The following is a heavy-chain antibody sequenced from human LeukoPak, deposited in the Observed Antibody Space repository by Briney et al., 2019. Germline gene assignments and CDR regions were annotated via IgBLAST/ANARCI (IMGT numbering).Heavy chain of an antibody. CDR1: GYTFTGYY. D-gene: IGHD3-9*01. Sequence: GASVKVSCKASGYTFTGYYMHWVRQAPGQGLEWMGWINPNSGGTNYAQKFQGRVTMTRDTSISTAYMELSSLRSEDTAVYYCARSRHILTGSLYSDWFDPWGQGTLVTVSS. J-gene: IGHJ5*02. CDR2: INPNSGGT. V-gene: IGHV1-2*02. CDR3: ARSRHILTGSLYSDWFDP.